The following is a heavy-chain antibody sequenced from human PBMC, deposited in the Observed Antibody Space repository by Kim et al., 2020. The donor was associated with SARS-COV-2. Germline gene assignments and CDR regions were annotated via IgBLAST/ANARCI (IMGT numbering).Heavy chain of an antibody. D-gene: IGHD1-1*01. V-gene: IGHV4-31*03. CDR1: GVSISSGGYY. Sequence: SQTLSLTCTVSGVSISSGGYYWSWIRQHPGKGLEWVGYMYYSGSTSYNPSLKSRVTISVGTSKNQFSLKLSSVTAADTALYYCASGTTGYPYYFDYWGHG. J-gene: IGHJ4*01. CDR3: ASGTTGYPYYFDY. CDR2: MYYSGST.